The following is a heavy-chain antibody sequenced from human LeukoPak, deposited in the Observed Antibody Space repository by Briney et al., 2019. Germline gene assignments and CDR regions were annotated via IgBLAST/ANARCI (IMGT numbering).Heavy chain of an antibody. CDR1: GGSISSYY. J-gene: IGHJ4*02. CDR2: IYYSGST. Sequence: SETLSLTCTVSGGSISSYYWSWIRQPPGKGLEWIGYIYYSGSTNYNPSLKSRVTISVDTSKNQFSLKLSSVTAADTAVYYCAKDLAGTVTTFWDYWGQGTLVTVSS. D-gene: IGHD4-17*01. V-gene: IGHV4-59*01. CDR3: AKDLAGTVTTFWDY.